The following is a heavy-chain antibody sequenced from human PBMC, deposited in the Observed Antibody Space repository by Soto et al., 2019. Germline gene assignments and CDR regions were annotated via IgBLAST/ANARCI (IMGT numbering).Heavy chain of an antibody. D-gene: IGHD3-10*01. Sequence: ASVKVSCKASGYTFTSYGISWVRQANGQGLEWMGWISAYNGNTNYAQKLQGRVTMTTDTSTSTAYMELRSLRSDDTAVYYCARDHDRGITPWFDPWGQGTLVTVSS. CDR3: ARDHDRGITPWFDP. J-gene: IGHJ5*02. CDR2: ISAYNGNT. CDR1: GYTFTSYG. V-gene: IGHV1-18*01.